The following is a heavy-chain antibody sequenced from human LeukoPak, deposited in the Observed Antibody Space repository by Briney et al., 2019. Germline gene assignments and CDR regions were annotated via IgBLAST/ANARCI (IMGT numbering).Heavy chain of an antibody. Sequence: GGSLRLSCAASGFTVSSNYMSWVRQAPGKGLEWVSVIYSGGSTYYADSVKGRFTISRDNSKNTLYLQMNSLRAEDTAVYYCARDQIAAAGKGRYYYYYYGMDVWGQGTTVTVSS. D-gene: IGHD6-13*01. CDR2: IYSGGST. V-gene: IGHV3-66*01. J-gene: IGHJ6*02. CDR3: ARDQIAAAGKGRYYYYYYGMDV. CDR1: GFTVSSNY.